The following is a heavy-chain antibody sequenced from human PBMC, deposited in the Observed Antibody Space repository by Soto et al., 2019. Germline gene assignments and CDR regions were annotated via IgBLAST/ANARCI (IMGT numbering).Heavy chain of an antibody. CDR1: GGTFGSYA. Sequence: QVQLVQSGAEVKKPGYSVKFSCKSSGGTFGSYAISWVRQAPGQGLEWMGGIITIPGTANYAQKFQGRVTIAADESTSTAYMELSSLRSEDTAVYYCARSQGSSTSLEIYYYYYYGMDVWGQGTTVTVSS. V-gene: IGHV1-69*01. J-gene: IGHJ6*02. CDR2: IITIPGTA. CDR3: ARSQGSSTSLEIYYYYYYGMDV. D-gene: IGHD2-2*01.